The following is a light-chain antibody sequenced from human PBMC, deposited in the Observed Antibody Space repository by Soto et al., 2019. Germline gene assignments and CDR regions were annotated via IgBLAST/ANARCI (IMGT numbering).Light chain of an antibody. CDR3: STWDDSLRSVL. CDR1: SSTIGSNN. J-gene: IGLJ2*01. Sequence: QSVLTQPPSASGTPGQRITVSCSGSSSTIGSNNVAWYKKLAGAAPKLLIYENDHQPSGVPDRFSGSKSGTSASLAIIGLRPEDEDTYYCSTWDDSLRSVLFGGGTKLTVL. CDR2: END. V-gene: IGLV1-47*01.